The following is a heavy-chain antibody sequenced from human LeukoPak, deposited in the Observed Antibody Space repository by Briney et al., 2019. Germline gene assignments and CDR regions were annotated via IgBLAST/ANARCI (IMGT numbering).Heavy chain of an antibody. V-gene: IGHV1-2*02. Sequence: ASVKVSCKASGYTFTGYYMHWVRQAPGQGLEWMGWINPNSGGTNYAQKFQGRVTMTRDTSISTAHMELSRLRSDDTAVYYCARDQYYYGSGGPVSWGQGTLVTVSS. CDR3: ARDQYYYGSGGPVS. D-gene: IGHD3-10*01. J-gene: IGHJ4*02. CDR1: GYTFTGYY. CDR2: INPNSGGT.